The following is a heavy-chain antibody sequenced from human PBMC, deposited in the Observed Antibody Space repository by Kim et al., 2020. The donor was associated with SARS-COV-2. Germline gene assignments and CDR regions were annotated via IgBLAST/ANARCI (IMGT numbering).Heavy chain of an antibody. CDR1: GFTFSSYG. J-gene: IGHJ4*02. CDR3: ANRLDY. Sequence: GGSLRLSCAASGFTFSSYGMNWVRQAPGRGLEWISYISGSSSTIYYADSVKGRFTISRDNAKNSLYLQMNSLRAEDTAVYYCANRLDYWGPGTLVNVSS. V-gene: IGHV3-48*01. CDR2: ISGSSSTI.